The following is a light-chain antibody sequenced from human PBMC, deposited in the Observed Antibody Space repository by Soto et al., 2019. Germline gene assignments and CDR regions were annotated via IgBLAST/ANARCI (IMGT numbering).Light chain of an antibody. CDR1: NIGIKS. Sequence: SYELTQPPSVSVAPGQTATITCGGNNIGIKSVQWYQQKPGQAPVLVVHDDGDRPSGIPERVSGSNSGNTATLTISRVEAGDEADYYSQVWDSSSDHPVFGGGTKLTVL. V-gene: IGLV3-21*02. J-gene: IGLJ3*02. CDR3: QVWDSSSDHPV. CDR2: DDG.